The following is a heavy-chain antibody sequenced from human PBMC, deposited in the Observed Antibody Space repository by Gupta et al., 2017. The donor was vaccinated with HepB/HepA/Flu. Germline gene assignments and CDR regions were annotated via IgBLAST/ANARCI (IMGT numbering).Heavy chain of an antibody. D-gene: IGHD3-10*01. CDR1: GYTFKSHG. J-gene: IGHJ4*02. Sequence: QVQLVQSGVEVKKPEASVRVSCKASGYTFKSHGVNWVRQAPGQGLEWMGWINSFDGKIKYAETLQGRLTLTTDTATSTAYMELRNLRSDDTAFYYCAKVAGAGSPSGADYFDYWGQGTLVTVSS. CDR2: INSFDGKI. CDR3: AKVAGAGSPSGADYFDY. V-gene: IGHV1-18*01.